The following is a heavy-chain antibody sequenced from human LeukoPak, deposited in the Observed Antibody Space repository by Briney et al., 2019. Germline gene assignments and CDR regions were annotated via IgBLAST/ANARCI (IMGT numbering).Heavy chain of an antibody. Sequence: ASVKVSCKVSGYTLTELSMHWVRQAPGKGLEWMGGFDPEDGETIYAQKFQGRVTMTTDTSTSTAYMELRSLRSDDTAVYYCASSISSTSTLDAFDIWGQGTMVTVSS. D-gene: IGHD2-2*01. CDR1: GYTLTELS. CDR3: ASSISSTSTLDAFDI. V-gene: IGHV1-24*01. J-gene: IGHJ3*02. CDR2: FDPEDGET.